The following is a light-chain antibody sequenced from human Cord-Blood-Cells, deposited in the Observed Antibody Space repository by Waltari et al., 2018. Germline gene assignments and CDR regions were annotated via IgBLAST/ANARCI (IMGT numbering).Light chain of an antibody. J-gene: IGLJ2*01. V-gene: IGLV2-11*01. CDR2: DVS. Sequence: QSALTQPRSVSGSPGQSVTISCTGTSSDVGGYNYVSWYQQHPGKAPTLMIYDVSTRPSGVPDRFSGSKSGNTASLTISGLQAEDEADYYCCSYAGSYTVVFGGGTKLTVL. CDR3: CSYAGSYTVV. CDR1: SSDVGGYNY.